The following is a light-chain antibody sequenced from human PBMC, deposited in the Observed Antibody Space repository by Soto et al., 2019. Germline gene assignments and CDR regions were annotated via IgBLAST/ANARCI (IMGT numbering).Light chain of an antibody. CDR3: QQRSNWPPIT. CDR2: DAS. V-gene: IGKV3-11*01. Sequence: EIVMTQSPATLSVSPGERATLSCRASQYINTRLAWYQHRPGQAPRLLIYDASNRATGIPARFSGSGSGTDFTLTISSLEPEDFAVYYCQQRSNWPPITFGQGTRLEI. CDR1: QYINTR. J-gene: IGKJ5*01.